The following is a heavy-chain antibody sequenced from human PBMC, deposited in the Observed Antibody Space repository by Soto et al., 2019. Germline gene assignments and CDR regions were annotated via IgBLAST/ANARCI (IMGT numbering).Heavy chain of an antibody. CDR1: GYTFTSYY. V-gene: IGHV1-46*01. D-gene: IGHD5-12*01. CDR3: AVSRDGYRGVAYYFDY. Sequence: ASVKVSCKASGYTFTSYYMHWVRQAPGQGLEWMGIINPSGGSTSYAQTFQGRVTMTRDTSTSTVYMELSSLRSEDTAVYYCAVSRDGYRGVAYYFDYWGQGTLVTVSS. J-gene: IGHJ4*02. CDR2: INPSGGST.